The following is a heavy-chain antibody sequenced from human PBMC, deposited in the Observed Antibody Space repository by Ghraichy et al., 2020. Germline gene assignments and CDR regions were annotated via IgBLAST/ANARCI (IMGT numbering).Heavy chain of an antibody. V-gene: IGHV3-23*01. J-gene: IGHJ6*03. CDR3: AKVRGQFQPSDHMNS. Sequence: GGSLRLSCAVSGFNFSTFAMAWVRQAPGKGLDWVSSLSGSGRSVFYAVSVRGRFSMSRDNSKNTMYLQMNNLGVEDTATYYCAKVRGQFQPSDHMNSWGKGTAFTVSS. D-gene: IGHD5-24*01. CDR1: GFNFSTFA. CDR2: LSGSGRSV.